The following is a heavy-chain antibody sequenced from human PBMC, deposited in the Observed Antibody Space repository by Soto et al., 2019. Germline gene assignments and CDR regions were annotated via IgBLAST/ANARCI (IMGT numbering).Heavy chain of an antibody. V-gene: IGHV1-18*01. D-gene: IGHD6-13*01. J-gene: IGHJ4*02. Sequence: ASVKVSCKTSGYTFTRHGINWVRQAPGQGLEWMGWINPYNGNTKYAQKVQGRVTMTTDTSTSTAYMELRSLRSDDTAVYYCARGPTSSRVDYWGQGTLLTVSS. CDR2: INPYNGNT. CDR3: ARGPTSSRVDY. CDR1: GYTFTRHG.